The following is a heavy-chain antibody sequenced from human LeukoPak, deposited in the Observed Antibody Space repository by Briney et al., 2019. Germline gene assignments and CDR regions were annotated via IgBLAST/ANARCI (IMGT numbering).Heavy chain of an antibody. J-gene: IGHJ5*02. Sequence: SETLSLTCTVSGGSISSGSYYWSWIRQPAGKGLEWIGRIYTSGSTNYNPSLKSRVTISVDTSKNQFSLKLSSVTAADTAVYYCARDYVNWFDPWGQGTLVTVSS. CDR1: GGSISSGSYY. CDR2: IYTSGST. D-gene: IGHD3-16*01. CDR3: ARDYVNWFDP. V-gene: IGHV4-61*02.